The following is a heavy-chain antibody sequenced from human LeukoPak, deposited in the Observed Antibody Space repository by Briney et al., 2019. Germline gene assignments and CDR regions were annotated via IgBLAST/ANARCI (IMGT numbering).Heavy chain of an antibody. V-gene: IGHV4-59*02. CDR2: IYYSGST. D-gene: IGHD3-3*01. Sequence: PSETLSLTCTVSGGSVSSYYWSWIRQPPGKGLEWIGYIYYSGSTNYNPSLKSRVTISVDTSKNQFSLKLSSVTAADTAVYYCARDYDFWSGYSGWGQGTLVTVSS. CDR3: ARDYDFWSGYSG. CDR1: GGSVSSYY. J-gene: IGHJ4*02.